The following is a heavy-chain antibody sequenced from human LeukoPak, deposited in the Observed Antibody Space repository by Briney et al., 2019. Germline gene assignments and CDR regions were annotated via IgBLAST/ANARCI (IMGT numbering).Heavy chain of an antibody. Sequence: PGGSLRLSCAASGFTFSQYSMDWVRQAPGKGLEWVSHIRSSSETSYADSVKGRFTISRDNARNSLYLQMNNLRGKDTAIYYCARDAGNSGYGCDLWGQGTLVTVSS. D-gene: IGHD5-12*01. V-gene: IGHV3-48*01. J-gene: IGHJ5*02. CDR2: IRSSSET. CDR3: ARDAGNSGYGCDL. CDR1: GFTFSQYS.